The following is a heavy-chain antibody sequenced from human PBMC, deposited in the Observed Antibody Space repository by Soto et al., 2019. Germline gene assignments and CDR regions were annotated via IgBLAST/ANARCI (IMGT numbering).Heavy chain of an antibody. CDR3: ARETNLGSFLGSWFDP. Sequence: ASVKVSCKASGYTFTSYYMHWVRQAPGQGLEWMGIINPSGGSTSYAQKFQGRVTMTRDTSTSTVYMELSSLRSEDTAVYYCARETNLGSFLGSWFDPWGQGTRVTVS. CDR1: GYTFTSYY. J-gene: IGHJ5*02. D-gene: IGHD3-10*01. V-gene: IGHV1-46*01. CDR2: INPSGGST.